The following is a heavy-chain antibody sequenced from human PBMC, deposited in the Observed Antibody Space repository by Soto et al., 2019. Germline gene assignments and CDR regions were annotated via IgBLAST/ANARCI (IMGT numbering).Heavy chain of an antibody. D-gene: IGHD6-19*01. CDR2: ISSNGGST. CDR1: GFTFSSYA. J-gene: IGHJ1*01. CDR3: ARSSSSGTYDGYFQH. V-gene: IGHV3-64*01. Sequence: EVQLVESGGGLVQPGGSLRLSCAASGFTFSSYAMHWVRQAPGKGLEYVSAISSNGGSTYYANSVKGRFTISRDNSKNTLSLQMGSLRAEDMAVYYCARSSSSGTYDGYFQHWGQGTLVTVSS.